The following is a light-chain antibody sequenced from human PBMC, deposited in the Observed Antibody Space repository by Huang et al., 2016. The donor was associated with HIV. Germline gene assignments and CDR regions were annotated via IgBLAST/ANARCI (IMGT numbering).Light chain of an antibody. V-gene: IGKV1-5*01. Sequence: DIQMTQSPSTLSASVGDTVTITCRASQSISSWVAWYQQKPGKDPNLLIYDDSSLESGVPSTFTGSGSGTDFTLTISSLQPDNFATYYCQQYKTYPWTCGQGTKVEIK. CDR3: QQYKTYPWT. J-gene: IGKJ1*01. CDR1: QSISSW. CDR2: DDS.